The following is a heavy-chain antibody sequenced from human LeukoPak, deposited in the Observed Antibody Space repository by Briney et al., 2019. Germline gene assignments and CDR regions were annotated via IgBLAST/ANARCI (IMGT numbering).Heavy chain of an antibody. CDR1: GFTFSSYS. Sequence: GGSLRLSCAASGFTFSSYSMNWVRQAPGKGLEWVSYISSSSSTIYYADSVKGRFTISRDNAKNSLYLQMNSLRAEDMALYYCAKGQYSSGWYVAFDIWGQGTMVTVSS. D-gene: IGHD6-19*01. CDR3: AKGQYSSGWYVAFDI. V-gene: IGHV3-48*01. J-gene: IGHJ3*02. CDR2: ISSSSSTI.